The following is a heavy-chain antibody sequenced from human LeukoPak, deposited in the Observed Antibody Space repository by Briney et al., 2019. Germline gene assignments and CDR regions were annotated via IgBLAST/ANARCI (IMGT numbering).Heavy chain of an antibody. CDR1: GGSISSYY. CDR2: IYYSGST. D-gene: IGHD2-15*01. CDR3: ARAFCGGSCLYYYYYGMDV. V-gene: IGHV4-59*01. Sequence: SETLSLTCTVSGGSISSYYCSWIRQPPGKGLEWIGYIYYSGSTNYNPSLKSRVTISVDTSKNQFSLKLSSVTAADTAVYYCARAFCGGSCLYYYYYGMDVWGQGTTVTVSS. J-gene: IGHJ6*02.